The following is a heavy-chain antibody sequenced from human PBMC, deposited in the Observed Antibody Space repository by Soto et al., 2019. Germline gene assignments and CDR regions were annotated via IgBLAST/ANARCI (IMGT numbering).Heavy chain of an antibody. CDR1: GFTFSSYG. D-gene: IGHD3-10*01. V-gene: IGHV3-30*03. CDR3: APWFGAFDY. J-gene: IGHJ4*02. Sequence: SLRLSCAASGFTFSSYGMHWVRQAPGKGLEWVAVISYDGSNKYYADSVKGRFTISRDNSKNTLYLQMNSLRAEDTAVYYCAPWFGAFDYWGQGTLVTVS. CDR2: ISYDGSNK.